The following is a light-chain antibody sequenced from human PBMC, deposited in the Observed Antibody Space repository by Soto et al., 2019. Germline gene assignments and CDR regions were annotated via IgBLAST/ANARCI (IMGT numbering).Light chain of an antibody. J-gene: IGLJ2*01. CDR3: SSYTSSSTLVV. CDR2: DVS. Sequence: QSALTQPASVSGSPGQSITISCTGTSSDVGGYNYVSWYQQHPGKAPKLMIYDVSNRPSGVSNRFSGSKSGNTASLTISGLQAEYEDDYYCSSYTSSSTLVVFGGGTKVTVL. CDR1: SSDVGGYNY. V-gene: IGLV2-14*01.